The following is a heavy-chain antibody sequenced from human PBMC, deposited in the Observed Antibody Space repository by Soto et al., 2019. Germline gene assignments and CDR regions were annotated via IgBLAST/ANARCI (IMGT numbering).Heavy chain of an antibody. V-gene: IGHV3-21*01. CDR3: ARDADLYSGYDYYYYYMDV. CDR1: GFTFSSYS. Sequence: GGSLRLSCAASGFTFSSYSMNWVRQAPGKGLEWVSSIRSSSSYIYYADSVKGRFTISRDNAKNSLYLQMNSLRAEDTAVYFCARDADLYSGYDYYYYYMDVWGKGTTVTVSS. CDR2: IRSSSSYI. J-gene: IGHJ6*03. D-gene: IGHD5-12*01.